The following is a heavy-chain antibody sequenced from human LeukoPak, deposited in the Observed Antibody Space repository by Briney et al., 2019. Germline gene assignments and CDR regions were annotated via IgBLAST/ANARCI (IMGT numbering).Heavy chain of an antibody. D-gene: IGHD6-19*01. J-gene: IGHJ4*02. CDR2: IYPGDSDT. CDR3: ARQSGSSGSIGY. CDR1: GYSFTSYW. Sequence: GASLQISCKGSGYSFTSYWIGWVRQVPGKGREWMGIIYPGDSDTRYSPSFQGQVTISADKSISTAYLQWSSLKASDTAMYYRARQSGSSGSIGYWGQGTLVTVSS. V-gene: IGHV5-51*01.